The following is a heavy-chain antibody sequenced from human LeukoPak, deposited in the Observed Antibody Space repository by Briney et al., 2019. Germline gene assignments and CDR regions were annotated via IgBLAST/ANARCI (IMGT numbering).Heavy chain of an antibody. D-gene: IGHD1-26*01. CDR1: GFTFSAYT. CDR3: ARSRSMSKNDKNLRY. CDR2: IKASDNCI. J-gene: IGHJ4*02. V-gene: IGHV3-21*01. Sequence: GGSLRLSCAASGFTFSAYTMNWVRHAPGKGLEWVSSIKASDNCIYYAASVAGRFTISTDAAQNSLYLQMDSLRAEDTATYYCARSRSMSKNDKNLRYWGQGTLVTVSS.